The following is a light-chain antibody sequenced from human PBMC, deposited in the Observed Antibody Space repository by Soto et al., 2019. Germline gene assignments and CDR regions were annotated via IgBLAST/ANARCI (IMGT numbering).Light chain of an antibody. CDR2: DVS. J-gene: IGLJ1*01. CDR3: CSYAGSYTYV. Sequence: QSALTQPRSVSGSPGQSVTISCTGTSSDVGGYNYVSWYQQRPGKAPKLMIYDVSKRPSGVPDRFSGSKSGSTASLTISGLHAEDEADYYCCSYAGSYTYVFGPGTKLTVL. CDR1: SSDVGGYNY. V-gene: IGLV2-11*01.